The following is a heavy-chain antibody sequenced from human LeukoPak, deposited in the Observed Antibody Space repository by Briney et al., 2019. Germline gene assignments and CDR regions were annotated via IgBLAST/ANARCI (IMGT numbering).Heavy chain of an antibody. V-gene: IGHV3-30*01. Sequence: GRSLRLSCAASGFTFSSYAMHWVRQAPGKGLEWVAVISYDGSNKYYADSVKGRFTISRDNSKNTLYLQMNSLRAEDTAVCYCARAGIVVVPAAHTLDVWGKGTTVTVSS. CDR3: ARAGIVVVPAAHTLDV. CDR1: GFTFSSYA. J-gene: IGHJ6*04. CDR2: ISYDGSNK. D-gene: IGHD2-2*01.